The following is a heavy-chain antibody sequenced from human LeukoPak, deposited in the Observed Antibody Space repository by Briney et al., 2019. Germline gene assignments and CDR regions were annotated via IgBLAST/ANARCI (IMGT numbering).Heavy chain of an antibody. CDR1: GDSFTNYW. D-gene: IGHD5-18*01. CDR3: ATPDTSAY. Sequence: GESLKISCKGFGDSFTNYWIGWVRQMPGKGLEWMGTIYPGDSDTRYSPSFQGQVTISADKSISTAYLQWSSLKASDTAMYYCATPDTSAYWGQGTLVTVSS. CDR2: IYPGDSDT. V-gene: IGHV5-51*01. J-gene: IGHJ4*02.